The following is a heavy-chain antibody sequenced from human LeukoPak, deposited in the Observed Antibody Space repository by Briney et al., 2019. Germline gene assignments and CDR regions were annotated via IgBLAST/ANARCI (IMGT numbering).Heavy chain of an antibody. Sequence: GGSLRLSCAASGFTFSSYGMHWVRQAPGKGLEWVALIWFDGNKKDYVDSVKGRFTISRDNSKKTLYLQMNSLRAEDTALYYCARAYYHASGGAFGMDVWGQGTTVTVYS. V-gene: IGHV3-33*01. CDR1: GFTFSSYG. D-gene: IGHD3-10*01. J-gene: IGHJ6*02. CDR2: IWFDGNKK. CDR3: ARAYYHASGGAFGMDV.